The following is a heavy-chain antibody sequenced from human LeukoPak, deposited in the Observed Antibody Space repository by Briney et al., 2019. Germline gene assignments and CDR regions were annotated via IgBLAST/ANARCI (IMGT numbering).Heavy chain of an antibody. CDR1: GFAFSSYE. J-gene: IGHJ5*02. D-gene: IGHD6-13*01. CDR2: ISSSGSTI. Sequence: GGTLRLSCAASGFAFSSYEMNWVRQAPGKGLEWVSYISSSGSTIYYAGSVKGRFTISRDNAKNSLYLQMNSLRADDTAVYYCAKEGSSTWLYNWFDTWGQGTLVTVSS. CDR3: AKEGSSTWLYNWFDT. V-gene: IGHV3-48*03.